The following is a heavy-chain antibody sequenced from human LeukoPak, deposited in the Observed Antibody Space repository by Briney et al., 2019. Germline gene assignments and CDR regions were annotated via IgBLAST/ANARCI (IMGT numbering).Heavy chain of an antibody. Sequence: SETLSLTCTVSGGSISSYYWSWIRQPPGKGLEWIGYIYYSGSTNYNPSLKSRVTISVDTSKNQFSLKLKSVTAADTAMYYCARDYGSGNSQTFDYWGQGTLVTVSS. CDR3: ARDYGSGNSQTFDY. CDR1: GGSISSYY. CDR2: IYYSGST. V-gene: IGHV4-59*01. J-gene: IGHJ4*02. D-gene: IGHD3-10*01.